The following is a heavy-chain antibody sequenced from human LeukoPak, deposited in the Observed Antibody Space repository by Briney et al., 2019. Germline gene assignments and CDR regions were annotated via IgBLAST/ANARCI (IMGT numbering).Heavy chain of an antibody. J-gene: IGHJ6*03. V-gene: IGHV3-30*02. D-gene: IGHD2-8*01. Sequence: LGGSLLLSCCASGFPFMTYGMHWARQAPGKGLEWVAYIQYDGSNKQYEDSVKGGFSIYRDNSKNILYLQMNSLRAEDTALYYCAKDRCSNGIGCLYYYMDVWGKGTTVTISS. CDR1: GFPFMTYG. CDR2: IQYDGSNK. CDR3: AKDRCSNGIGCLYYYMDV.